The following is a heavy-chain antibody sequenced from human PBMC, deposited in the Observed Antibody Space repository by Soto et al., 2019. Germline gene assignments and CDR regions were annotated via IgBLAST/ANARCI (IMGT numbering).Heavy chain of an antibody. V-gene: IGHV3-30*18. CDR3: AKEWGPHDYGGYLDALDT. Sequence: QVQLVESGGGVVQPGRSLRLSCAASGFTFSSYGMHWVRQAPGKGLEWVAVISYDGSNKYYADSVKGRFTISRDNSKNTLYLQMNSLRAEDTAVYYCAKEWGPHDYGGYLDALDTWGQGTMVTVSS. J-gene: IGHJ3*02. CDR2: ISYDGSNK. D-gene: IGHD4-17*01. CDR1: GFTFSSYG.